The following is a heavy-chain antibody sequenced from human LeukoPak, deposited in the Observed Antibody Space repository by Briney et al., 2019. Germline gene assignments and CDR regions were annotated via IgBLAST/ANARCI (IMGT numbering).Heavy chain of an antibody. CDR3: ARMDYYYDSSGLQYIQH. D-gene: IGHD3-22*01. J-gene: IGHJ1*01. CDR2: ISGSGGNT. V-gene: IGHV3-23*01. Sequence: GGSLRLSCAASGFTFSSYAMTWVRQAPGKGLEWVSGISGSGGNTYYTDSVKGRFTISRDNSKNTVYIQMNSLRAEDTAVYYCARMDYYYDSSGLQYIQHWGQGTLVTVSS. CDR1: GFTFSSYA.